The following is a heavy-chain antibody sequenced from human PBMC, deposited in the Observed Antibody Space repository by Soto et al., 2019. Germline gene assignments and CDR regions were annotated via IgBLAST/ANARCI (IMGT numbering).Heavy chain of an antibody. J-gene: IGHJ4*02. CDR1: GSTYTRCG. D-gene: IGHD3-3*02. V-gene: IGHV1-18*04. CDR3: ARHFPSQPFAY. Sequence: APVKLSCEASGSTYTRCGLSWVQQAPGKGRERMGWISAYNGNTNYAQKLQGRVTMTTDASTSTAYMELRSLRSDDTAVYYCARHFPSQPFAYWGQGTLVTVTS. CDR2: ISAYNGNT.